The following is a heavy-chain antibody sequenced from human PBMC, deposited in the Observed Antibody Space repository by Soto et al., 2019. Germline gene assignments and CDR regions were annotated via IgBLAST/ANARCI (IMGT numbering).Heavy chain of an antibody. CDR1: GYTFTSYG. CDR3: ARAQRTLRYCSGGSCDGGVY. Sequence: QVQLVQSGAEVKKPGASVKVSCKASGYTFTSYGISWVRQAPGQGLEWMGWISAYNGNTNYAQKLQGRVTMTTDTSTSTAYMELRSLRSDDTAVYYCARAQRTLRYCSGGSCDGGVYWGQGTLVTVSS. V-gene: IGHV1-18*01. J-gene: IGHJ4*02. CDR2: ISAYNGNT. D-gene: IGHD2-15*01.